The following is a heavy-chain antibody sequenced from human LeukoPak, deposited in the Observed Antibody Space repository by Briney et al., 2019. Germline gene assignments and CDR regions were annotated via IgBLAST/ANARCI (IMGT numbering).Heavy chain of an antibody. Sequence: GGSLRLSCAASGFTFSRYWMSWVRQAPGEGLEWVANIKQDGSEKYYVDSAKGRFTISRDNAKNSLFLQMNSLRAEDTAVYYCATHSGWRFDYWGQGTLVTVSS. CDR1: GFTFSRYW. V-gene: IGHV3-7*03. CDR3: ATHSGWRFDY. D-gene: IGHD6-19*01. J-gene: IGHJ4*02. CDR2: IKQDGSEK.